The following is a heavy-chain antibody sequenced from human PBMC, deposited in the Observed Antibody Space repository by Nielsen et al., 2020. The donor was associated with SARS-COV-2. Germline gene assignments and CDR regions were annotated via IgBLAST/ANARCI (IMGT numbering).Heavy chain of an antibody. D-gene: IGHD3-22*01. CDR1: GGSISSDY. V-gene: IGHV4-59*01. CDR3: AKHGRDSSGYYSVY. CDR2: IYYSGST. J-gene: IGHJ4*02. Sequence: SETLSLTCTVSGGSISSDYWSWLRQPAGKGLEWIGYIYYSGSTNYNPSLKSRVTISVDTSKNQSSLKLSSVTAADTAVYYCAKHGRDSSGYYSVYWGQGTLVTVSS.